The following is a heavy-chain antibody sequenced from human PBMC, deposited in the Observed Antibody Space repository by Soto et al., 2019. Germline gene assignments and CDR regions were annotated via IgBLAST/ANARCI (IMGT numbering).Heavy chain of an antibody. Sequence: GGSLRLSCVASGFTFTNTWMSWVRQAPGKGLEWVGRIKSKTDDGTANYAAPVKGRFTISRDDSKNTLYLEVNSLKTEDTAVYYCTTARGTYGAEYFQHWGPGTLVTVSS. J-gene: IGHJ1*01. CDR1: GFTFTNTW. D-gene: IGHD4-17*01. CDR3: TTARGTYGAEYFQH. CDR2: IKSKTDDGTA. V-gene: IGHV3-15*01.